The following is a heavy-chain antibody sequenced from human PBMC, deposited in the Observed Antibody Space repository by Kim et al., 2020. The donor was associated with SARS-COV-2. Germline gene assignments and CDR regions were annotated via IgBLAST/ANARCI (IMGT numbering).Heavy chain of an antibody. Sequence: GGSLRLSCAASGFTFSSYWIHWVRQAPGKGLVWVSRINADGSSTSYADSVKGRFTISRDNAKNTLYLQMNSLRAEDAAVYYFATYHRPTIYWYFELWGRG. CDR2: INADGSST. D-gene: IGHD2-2*01. CDR1: GFTFSSYW. CDR3: ATYHRPTIYWYFEL. V-gene: IGHV3-74*01. J-gene: IGHJ2*01.